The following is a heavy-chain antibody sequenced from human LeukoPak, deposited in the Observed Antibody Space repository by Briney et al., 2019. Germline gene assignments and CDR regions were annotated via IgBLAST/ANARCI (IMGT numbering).Heavy chain of an antibody. D-gene: IGHD4/OR15-4a*01. V-gene: IGHV3-48*01. CDR1: GFTFSSYS. CDR2: ISSSSSTI. Sequence: PGGSLRLSCEASGFTFSSYSMNWVRQAPGKGLEWVSYISSSSSTIYYADSVKGRFTISRDNAKNSLYLQMNSLRAEDTAVYYCAKGLARFGYGALLDFWGQGTLVTVSS. CDR3: AKGLARFGYGALLDF. J-gene: IGHJ4*02.